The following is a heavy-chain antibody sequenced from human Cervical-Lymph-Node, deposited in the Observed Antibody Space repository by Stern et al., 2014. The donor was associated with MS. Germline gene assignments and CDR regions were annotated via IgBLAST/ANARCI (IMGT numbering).Heavy chain of an antibody. D-gene: IGHD2/OR15-2a*01. V-gene: IGHV3-30*04. Sequence: QMQLVQSGGGVVQPGRSLRLSCAASGFSFSTYPMHWVRQAPGKGLDGVAFISYDGDNKSYAESVKGRFTISRDNYKNMLYLQINSLRGDDTAVYYCARANNYYGMDVWGQGTTVTVSS. CDR1: GFSFSTYP. J-gene: IGHJ6*02. CDR2: ISYDGDNK. CDR3: ARANNYYGMDV.